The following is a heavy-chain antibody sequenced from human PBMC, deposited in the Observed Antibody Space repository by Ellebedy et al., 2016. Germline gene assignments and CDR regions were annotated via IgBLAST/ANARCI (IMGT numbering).Heavy chain of an antibody. CDR1: GFTFSSYG. J-gene: IGHJ4*02. CDR3: ARDQWLGASYFDF. D-gene: IGHD6-19*01. Sequence: GESLKISCAASGFTFSSYGMHWVRQAPGKGLEWVAVISYDGSNKYYADSVKGRFTISRDNSKNTLFLQMNSLGAEDTAVYYCARDQWLGASYFDFWGQGTLVTVSS. V-gene: IGHV3-30*03. CDR2: ISYDGSNK.